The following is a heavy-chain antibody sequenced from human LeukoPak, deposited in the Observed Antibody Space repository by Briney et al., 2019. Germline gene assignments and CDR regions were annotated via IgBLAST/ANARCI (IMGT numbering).Heavy chain of an antibody. CDR3: ARDPYSGNYGTYYYYYMDV. CDR1: GFTFSNYN. CDR2: ITSSGTYT. J-gene: IGHJ6*03. V-gene: IGHV3-21*01. D-gene: IGHD1-26*01. Sequence: GRSLRLSCADSGFTFSNYNMNWVRQAPGKAMEWVSSITSSGTYTFYADSVKGRFTISRDNAKNSLYLQMDSLGPEDTAVYYCARDPYSGNYGTYYYYYMDVWGKGTTVTISS.